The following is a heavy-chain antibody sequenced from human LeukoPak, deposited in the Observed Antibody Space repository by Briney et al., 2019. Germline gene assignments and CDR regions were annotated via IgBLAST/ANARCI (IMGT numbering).Heavy chain of an antibody. V-gene: IGHV3-21*01. CDR2: ISSSSSYI. CDR3: ARINSGWPYYFDY. J-gene: IGHJ4*02. CDR1: GFTFSSYS. D-gene: IGHD6-19*01. Sequence: AGGSLRLSCAASGFTFSSYSMNWVRQAPGKGLEWVSSISSSSSYIYYADSVKGRFTISRDNAKNSLYLQMNSLRAEDTAVYYCARINSGWPYYFDYWGQGTLVTASS.